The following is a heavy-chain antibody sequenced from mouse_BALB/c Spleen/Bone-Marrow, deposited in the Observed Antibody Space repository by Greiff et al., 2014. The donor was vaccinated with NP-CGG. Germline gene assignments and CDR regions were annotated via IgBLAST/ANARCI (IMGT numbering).Heavy chain of an antibody. CDR3: ARTGYDYYFDY. CDR2: IDTSDSYT. J-gene: IGHJ2*01. V-gene: IGHV1-69*01. D-gene: IGHD2-4*01. CDR1: GYTFIDYW. Sequence: SGAELVMPGASVKMSCKASGYTFIDYWMHWVKQRPGQGLEWIGTIDTSDSYTSYNQKFKGKATLTVDESSSTAYMQLSSLTSEDSAVYYCARTGYDYYFDYWGQGTTLTVSS.